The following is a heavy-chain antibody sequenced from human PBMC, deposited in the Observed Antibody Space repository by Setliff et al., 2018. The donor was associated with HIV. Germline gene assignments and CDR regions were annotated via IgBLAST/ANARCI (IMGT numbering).Heavy chain of an antibody. D-gene: IGHD3-3*01. CDR3: ARGGQLKTSHLDFRSGYPITYFDY. J-gene: IGHJ4*02. CDR1: GASISTHD. Sequence: SETLSLTCTVSGASISTHDWAWIRQSPGKGLEWVGNFFQSGNTNYNPSLKSRVTISVDTSNHQFSLRLTSVTPADTAVYYCARGGQLKTSHLDFRSGYPITYFDYWGQGTLVTVPQ. V-gene: IGHV4-59*11. CDR2: FFQSGNT.